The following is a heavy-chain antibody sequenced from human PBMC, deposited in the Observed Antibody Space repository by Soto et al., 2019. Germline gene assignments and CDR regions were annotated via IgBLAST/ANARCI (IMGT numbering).Heavy chain of an antibody. V-gene: IGHV1-46*02. D-gene: IGHD2-21*02. J-gene: IGHJ4*02. CDR3: ARGGHIAVVTASFDY. Sequence: QVQLVQSGAEVKKPGASVKVSCKPSGYTLNTYYLHWVRQAPGQGLEWMGIIHPSGGGPTYAQKFLGRVTMTRDTSTSTVFMELSSLRSADTAVYYCARGGHIAVVTASFDYWGQGTLVTVSS. CDR2: IHPSGGGP. CDR1: GYTLNTYY.